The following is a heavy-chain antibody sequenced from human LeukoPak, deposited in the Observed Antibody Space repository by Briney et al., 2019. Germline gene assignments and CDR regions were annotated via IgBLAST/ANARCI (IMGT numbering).Heavy chain of an antibody. J-gene: IGHJ4*02. CDR3: ARDLYSGYEDVY. Sequence: GGSLRLSCAASGFTFSSYSMNWVRRAPGKGLEWVSSISSSSSYIDYADSVKGRFTISRDNAKNSLYLQMNSLRAEDTAVYYCARDLYSGYEDVYWGQGTLVTVSS. CDR2: ISSSSSYI. D-gene: IGHD5-12*01. CDR1: GFTFSSYS. V-gene: IGHV3-21*01.